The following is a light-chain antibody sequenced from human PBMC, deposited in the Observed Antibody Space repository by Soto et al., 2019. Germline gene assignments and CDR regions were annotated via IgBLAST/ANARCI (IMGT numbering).Light chain of an antibody. CDR2: NND. Sequence: QSVLTQPPSASGAPGQSVTISCSGSSSNIGGNPVNWYQHLPGMAPKLLIFNNDRRPSGVPDRFSASKFGTSVSLAISGLQSEDAADYYCAAWDDSLKGVVFGGGTKLTVL. J-gene: IGLJ2*01. CDR3: AAWDDSLKGVV. CDR1: SSNIGGNP. V-gene: IGLV1-44*01.